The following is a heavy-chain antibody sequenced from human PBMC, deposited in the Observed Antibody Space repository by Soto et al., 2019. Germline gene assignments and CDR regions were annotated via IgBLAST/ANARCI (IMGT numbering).Heavy chain of an antibody. Sequence: GGSLRLSXAASGFTFSSYAMSWVRQAPGKGLEWVSALSGSGISTYYADTVKGRFTISRDNSRNTPYLQMNSLRAEDTAVYYCATSYDSSGYDYWGQGTLVTVSS. CDR1: GFTFSSYA. J-gene: IGHJ4*02. CDR2: LSGSGIST. V-gene: IGHV3-23*01. CDR3: ATSYDSSGYDY. D-gene: IGHD3-22*01.